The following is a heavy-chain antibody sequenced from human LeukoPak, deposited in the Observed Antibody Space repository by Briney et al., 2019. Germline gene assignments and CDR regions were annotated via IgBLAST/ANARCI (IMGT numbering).Heavy chain of an antibody. V-gene: IGHV3-30*02. CDR2: IRYDGSNK. D-gene: IGHD3-16*01. CDR1: GFTFSSYG. Sequence: GGSLRLSCAASGFTFSSYGMHWVRQAPGKGLEWVAFIRYDGSNKYYADSVKGRFTISRDNSKNTLYLQMNSLRAEDTAVYYCARGRYGWLPFDYWGQGTLVTVSS. J-gene: IGHJ4*02. CDR3: ARGRYGWLPFDY.